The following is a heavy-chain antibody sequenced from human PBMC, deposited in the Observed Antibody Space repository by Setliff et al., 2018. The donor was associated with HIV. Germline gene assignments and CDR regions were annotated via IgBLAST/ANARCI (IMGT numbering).Heavy chain of an antibody. V-gene: IGHV3-74*01. Sequence: GGSLRLSCAASGFTFSSYGMHWVRQAPGKGLVWVSRINSDGSITSYAASVKGRFTISRDNAKNSLYLQMNSLRAEDTAVYYCTRDYRNLGFDLWGRGSLVTVSS. CDR2: INSDGSIT. CDR3: TRDYRNLGFDL. D-gene: IGHD4-4*01. CDR1: GFTFSSYG. J-gene: IGHJ2*01.